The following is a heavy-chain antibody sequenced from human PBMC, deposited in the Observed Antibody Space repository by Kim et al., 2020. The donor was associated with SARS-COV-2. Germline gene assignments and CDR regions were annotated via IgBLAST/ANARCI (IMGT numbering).Heavy chain of an antibody. Sequence: KFQGRVTMTRDTSISTAYMELSRLRSDDTAVYYCAPEPTIFGVVIIDFDYWGQGTLVTVSS. J-gene: IGHJ4*02. V-gene: IGHV1-2*02. CDR3: APEPTIFGVVIIDFDY. D-gene: IGHD3-3*01.